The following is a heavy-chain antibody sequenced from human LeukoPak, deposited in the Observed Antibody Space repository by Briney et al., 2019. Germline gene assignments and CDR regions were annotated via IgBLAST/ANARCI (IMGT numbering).Heavy chain of an antibody. CDR1: GYTFTNYA. V-gene: IGHV1-18*01. CDR2: ISAYNGNT. D-gene: IGHD1-26*01. CDR3: ATRGVVGSYYYFDY. Sequence: GASVKVSCKASGYTFTNYAISWVRQAPGQGLEWMGWISAYNGNTKYTQKFQGRVTMTRDTSTSTAYTELRSLRSDDTAVYYCATRGVVGSYYYFDYWGQGTLVTVSA. J-gene: IGHJ4*02.